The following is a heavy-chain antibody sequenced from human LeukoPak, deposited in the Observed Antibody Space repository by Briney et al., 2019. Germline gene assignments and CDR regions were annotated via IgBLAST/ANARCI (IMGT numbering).Heavy chain of an antibody. CDR3: ARDPQYSYDDSGTFDS. CDR2: IYSGGST. D-gene: IGHD3-22*01. J-gene: IGHJ4*02. Sequence: GGPLRLSCAASGFTVSNNYMTWVRQAPGKGLEWVSLIYSGGSTYYAHSVKGRFTISRDNSKNTAYLQMNSLRAEDTAVYYCARDPQYSYDDSGTFDSWGQGTLVTVSS. V-gene: IGHV3-66*01. CDR1: GFTVSNNY.